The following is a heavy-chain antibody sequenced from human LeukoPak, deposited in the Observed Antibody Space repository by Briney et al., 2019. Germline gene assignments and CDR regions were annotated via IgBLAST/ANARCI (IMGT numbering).Heavy chain of an antibody. D-gene: IGHD3-22*01. CDR2: IYSGGST. Sequence: GGSLRLSCAASGFTVSSNYMSWVRQAPGKGLEWVSVIYSGGSTYYADSVKGRFTISRDNSKNTLYLQMNSLRAEDTAVYYCASRYDSSGYYFPSYFDYWGQGTLVTVSS. J-gene: IGHJ4*02. CDR3: ASRYDSSGYYFPSYFDY. CDR1: GFTVSSNY. V-gene: IGHV3-53*01.